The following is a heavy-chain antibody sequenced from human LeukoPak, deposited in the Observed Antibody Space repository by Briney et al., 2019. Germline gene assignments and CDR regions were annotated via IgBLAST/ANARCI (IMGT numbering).Heavy chain of an antibody. Sequence: AGGSLRLSCAASGFSVSNTYMSWVRQAPGKGLEWVSAITATSSSTHDADSVQGRFTISRDNSKNTLYLQMNSLRPEDTAVYSCAKDNSGWAFDYWGQGTLVTVSS. CDR1: GFSVSNTY. J-gene: IGHJ4*02. CDR2: ITATSSST. D-gene: IGHD6-19*01. CDR3: AKDNSGWAFDY. V-gene: IGHV3-23*01.